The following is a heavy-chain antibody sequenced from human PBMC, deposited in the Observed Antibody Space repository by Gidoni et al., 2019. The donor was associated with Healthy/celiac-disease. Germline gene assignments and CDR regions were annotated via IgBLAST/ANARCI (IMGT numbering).Heavy chain of an antibody. D-gene: IGHD6-19*01. CDR3: ARRGAVAGIVNYYYYYGMDV. CDR1: GGSISSYY. CDR2: IYYRGST. J-gene: IGHJ6*02. Sequence: VQLQAPGPGLVKPSETLSLPGTVTGGSISSYYWSWIRQPPGKGPEWIWYIYYRGSTNYNPSLKCRVTISVDPSKNRFSLKLSSVPAADAAVYYCARRGAVAGIVNYYYYYGMDVWGQGPTVTVSS. V-gene: IGHV4-59*08.